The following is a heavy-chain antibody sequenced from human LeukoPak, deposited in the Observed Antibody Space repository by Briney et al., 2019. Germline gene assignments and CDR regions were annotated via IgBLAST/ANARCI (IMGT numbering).Heavy chain of an antibody. J-gene: IGHJ4*02. Sequence: GGSLRLSCAASGFTFSSYGMHWVRQAPGKGLEWVAVISYDGSNKYYADSVKGRFTISRDNSKSTLYLPMNSLRAEDTAVYYCAKDKRDLYYFDYWGQGTLVTVSS. CDR3: AKDKRDLYYFDY. CDR2: ISYDGSNK. CDR1: GFTFSSYG. V-gene: IGHV3-30*18.